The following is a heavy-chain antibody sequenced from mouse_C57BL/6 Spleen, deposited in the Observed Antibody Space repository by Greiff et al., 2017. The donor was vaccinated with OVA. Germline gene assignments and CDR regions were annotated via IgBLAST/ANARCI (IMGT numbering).Heavy chain of an antibody. D-gene: IGHD1-1*01. CDR3: ARGLLRYLWYFDV. CDR2: IYPGDGDT. CDR1: GYAFSSSW. V-gene: IGHV1-82*01. J-gene: IGHJ1*03. Sequence: QVQLQQSGPELVKPGASVKISCKASGYAFSSSWMNWVKQRPGKGLEWIGRIYPGDGDTNYNGKFKGKATLTADKSSSTAYMQLSSLTSEDSAVYFCARGLLRYLWYFDVWGTGTTVTVSS.